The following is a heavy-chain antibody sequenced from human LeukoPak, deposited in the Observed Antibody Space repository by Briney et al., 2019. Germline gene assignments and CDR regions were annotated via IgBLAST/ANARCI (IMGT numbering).Heavy chain of an antibody. J-gene: IGHJ4*02. CDR1: GYTFTSYG. Sequence: ASVKVSCKASGYTFTSYGISWVRQAPGQGLEWMGWINPNSGGTNYAQKFQGRVTMTRDTSISTAYMELSRLRSDDTAVYYCARDSGELANDYWGQGTLVTVSS. CDR2: INPNSGGT. V-gene: IGHV1-2*02. CDR3: ARDSGELANDY. D-gene: IGHD1-26*01.